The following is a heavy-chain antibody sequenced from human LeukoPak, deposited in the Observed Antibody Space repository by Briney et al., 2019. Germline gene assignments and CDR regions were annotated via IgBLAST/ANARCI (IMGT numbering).Heavy chain of an antibody. V-gene: IGHV3-30*03. D-gene: IGHD2-2*01. J-gene: IGHJ6*04. CDR1: GFTFRSYD. CDR2: ISSDGSNE. Sequence: PGGSLRLSCVASGFTFRSYDMYWVRQAPGKGLEWVAVISSDGSNEYCVDSVKGRFTISRDNSKNTLYLQMNSLRAEDTAVYYSYCSSSSCYAANGLDVWGKGTTVTVSS. CDR3: YCSSSSCYAANGLDV.